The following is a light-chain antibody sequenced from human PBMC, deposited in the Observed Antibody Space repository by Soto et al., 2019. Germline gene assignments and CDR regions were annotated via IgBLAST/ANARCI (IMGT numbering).Light chain of an antibody. V-gene: IGKV3-20*01. CDR3: QQFGSSPGFT. J-gene: IGKJ3*01. CDR2: GAS. CDR1: QSINSRY. Sequence: EIVLTQSPGTLSLSPGERATLSCRASQSINSRYLAWYQQKPGQTPRLPIYGASSRATGIPDRFSGSGSGTDFTLTISRPEPEDFAVYYCQQFGSSPGFTFGPGTIVDI.